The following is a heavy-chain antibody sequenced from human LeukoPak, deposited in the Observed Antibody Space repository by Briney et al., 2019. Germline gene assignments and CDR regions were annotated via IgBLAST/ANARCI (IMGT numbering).Heavy chain of an antibody. CDR3: ARVSTSGYDI. V-gene: IGHV3-9*01. J-gene: IGHJ3*02. Sequence: GRSLRLSCAASGLTFDDYAMDWVRQAPEKGLEWVSGISWNSGSIGYADSVKGRFTISRDNAKNSLYLQMSSLRAGDTAVYYCARVSTSGYDIWGRGTMATVSS. CDR1: GLTFDDYA. D-gene: IGHD2-2*01. CDR2: ISWNSGSI.